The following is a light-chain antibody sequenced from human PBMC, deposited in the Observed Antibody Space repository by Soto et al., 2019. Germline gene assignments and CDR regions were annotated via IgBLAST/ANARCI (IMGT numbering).Light chain of an antibody. CDR1: SSDVGSYNL. Sequence: QSVRTQLVSGTGSPGRSLTISCTGTSSDVGSYNLVSWYQQHPGKAPKLMIYEVSKRPSGVSNRFSGSKSGNTASLTISGLQAEDEADYYCCSYAGSSTFYVFGTGTKVTVL. J-gene: IGLJ1*01. V-gene: IGLV2-23*02. CDR3: CSYAGSSTFYV. CDR2: EVS.